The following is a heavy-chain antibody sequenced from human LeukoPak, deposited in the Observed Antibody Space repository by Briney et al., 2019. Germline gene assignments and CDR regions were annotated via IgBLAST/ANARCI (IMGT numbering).Heavy chain of an antibody. CDR2: ISSSSNTI. CDR3: ARGPTPQTYYYDSSGYSD. J-gene: IGHJ4*02. D-gene: IGHD3-22*01. Sequence: GGSLRLSCAASGFTLSSCGMNWVRQAPGKGLEWVSYISSSSNTIYYADSVKGRFTISRDNAKNSLYLQMNSLRAEDTAMYYCARGPTPQTYYYDSSGYSDWGQGTLVTVSS. V-gene: IGHV3-48*01. CDR1: GFTLSSCG.